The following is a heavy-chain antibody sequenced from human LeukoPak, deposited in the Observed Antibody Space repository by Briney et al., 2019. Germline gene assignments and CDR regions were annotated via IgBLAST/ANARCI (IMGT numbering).Heavy chain of an antibody. D-gene: IGHD2-2*01. CDR2: ISYDGSNK. CDR3: ARDLLGYCSSTSCYPYYYYYGMDV. CDR1: GFTFSSYG. V-gene: IGHV3-30*03. Sequence: PGRSLRLSCAASGFTFSSYGMHWVRQAPGKGLEWVAVISYDGSNKYYADSVKGRFTISRDNSKNTLYLQMNSLRAEDTAVYYCARDLLGYCSSTSCYPYYYYYGMDVWGQGTTVTVSS. J-gene: IGHJ6*02.